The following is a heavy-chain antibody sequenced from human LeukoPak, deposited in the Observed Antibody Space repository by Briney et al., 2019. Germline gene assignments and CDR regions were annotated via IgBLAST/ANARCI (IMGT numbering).Heavy chain of an antibody. J-gene: IGHJ4*02. CDR3: AKAWETTVVTLYYFDY. CDR2: ISGSGGST. V-gene: IGHV3-23*01. CDR1: GFTFSSYA. D-gene: IGHD4-23*01. Sequence: GGSLRLSCAASGFTFSSYAMSWVRQAPGKGLEWVSAISGSGGSTYYADSVKGRFTISRDNSKNTLYLQMNSLRAEDTAVYYCAKAWETTVVTLYYFDYWGQGTLVTVSS.